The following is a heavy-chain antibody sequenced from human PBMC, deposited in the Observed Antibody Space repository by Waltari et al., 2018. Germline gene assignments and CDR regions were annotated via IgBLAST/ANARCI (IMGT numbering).Heavy chain of an antibody. J-gene: IGHJ4*02. CDR1: GYSISSGYY. CDR3: ARQREGAVAGVDY. V-gene: IGHV4-38-2*01. Sequence: QVQLQESGPGLVKPSETLSLTCAVSGYSISSGYYWGWIRQPPGKGLEWIGSIYHSGSTYYNPSLKSRVTISVDTSKNQFSLKQSSVTAADTAVYYCARQREGAVAGVDYWGQGTLVTVSS. D-gene: IGHD6-19*01. CDR2: IYHSGST.